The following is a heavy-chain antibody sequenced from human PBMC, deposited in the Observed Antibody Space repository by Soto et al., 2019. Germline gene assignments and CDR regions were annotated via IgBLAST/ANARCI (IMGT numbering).Heavy chain of an antibody. J-gene: IGHJ6*03. Sequence: GGSLRLSCAASGFTFSSYSMNWVRQAPGKGLEWVSSISSSGSYIYYADSVKGRFTISRDNAKNSLYLQMNSLRAEDTAVYYCAREYDFWSGYYINYYYYMDVWGKGTTVTVSS. CDR3: AREYDFWSGYYINYYYYMDV. CDR2: ISSSGSYI. CDR1: GFTFSSYS. V-gene: IGHV3-21*01. D-gene: IGHD3-3*01.